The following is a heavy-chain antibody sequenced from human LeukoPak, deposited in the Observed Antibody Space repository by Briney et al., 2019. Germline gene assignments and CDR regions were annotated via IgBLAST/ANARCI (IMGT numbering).Heavy chain of an antibody. D-gene: IGHD3-3*02. J-gene: IGHJ4*02. CDR1: GGPISSSSYY. Sequence: SETLSLTCTVSGGPISSSSYYWGWIRQPPGKGLEWIGSIYYSGSTYYNPSLKSRVTISVDTSKNQFSLKLSSVTAADTAVYYCARERPRPFLEWLFRYSFDYWGQGTLVTVSS. CDR2: IYYSGST. V-gene: IGHV4-39*07. CDR3: ARERPRPFLEWLFRYSFDY.